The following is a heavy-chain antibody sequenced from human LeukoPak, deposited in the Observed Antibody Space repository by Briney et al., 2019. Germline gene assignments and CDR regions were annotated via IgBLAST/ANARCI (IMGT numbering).Heavy chain of an antibody. CDR1: GGSFSGYY. V-gene: IGHV4-34*01. D-gene: IGHD2-2*01. CDR2: INHSGST. J-gene: IGHJ4*02. Sequence: PSETLSLTCAVYGGSFSGYYWSWIRQPPGKGLEWIGEINHSGSTNYNPSLKSRVTISVDTSKNQFSLKLSSVTAADTAVYYCARVSEEANIVVVPAAHYYFDYWGQGTLVTVSS. CDR3: ARVSEEANIVVVPAAHYYFDY.